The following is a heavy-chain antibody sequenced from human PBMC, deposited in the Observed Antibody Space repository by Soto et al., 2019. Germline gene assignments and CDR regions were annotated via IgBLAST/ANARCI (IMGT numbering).Heavy chain of an antibody. CDR2: ISYDGSTK. Sequence: GGSLRLSCAASGFTFSNYAMYWVRQAPGKGLEWVALISYDGSTKYYADSVKGRFTISRDNAKNSLYLQMNSLRDEDTAVYYCARDKSATDAFDIWGQGTRVTVSS. CDR1: GFTFSNYA. CDR3: ARDKSATDAFDI. D-gene: IGHD6-13*01. J-gene: IGHJ3*02. V-gene: IGHV3-30-3*01.